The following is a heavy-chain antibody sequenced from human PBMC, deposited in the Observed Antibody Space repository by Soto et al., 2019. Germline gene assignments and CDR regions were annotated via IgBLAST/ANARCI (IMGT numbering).Heavy chain of an antibody. CDR3: VRQGFGALHGLVDV. V-gene: IGHV4-39*01. J-gene: IGHJ6*02. CDR1: GGSISSSSYY. CDR2: IYYSGST. Sequence: SETLSLTCTVSGGSISSSSYYWGWIRQPPGKGLEWIGSIYYSGSTYYNPSLKSRVAISLDTSKSQFSLKLTSVTATDTAVYYCVRQGFGALHGLVDVWGQGTTVTVSS. D-gene: IGHD3-10*01.